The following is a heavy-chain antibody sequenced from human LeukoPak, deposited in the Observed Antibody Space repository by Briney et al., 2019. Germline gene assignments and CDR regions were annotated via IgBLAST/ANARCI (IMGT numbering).Heavy chain of an antibody. Sequence: SETLSLTCTVSGGSISSHYWSWIRQPPGKGLEWIGCIYYSGSTNYNPSLKSRVTISVVPSKNPFSLKLSSVTAADTAVYYCAREEYQLLVFAYWGQGTLVTVSS. V-gene: IGHV4-59*11. J-gene: IGHJ4*02. CDR2: IYYSGST. D-gene: IGHD2-2*01. CDR3: AREEYQLLVFAY. CDR1: GGSISSHY.